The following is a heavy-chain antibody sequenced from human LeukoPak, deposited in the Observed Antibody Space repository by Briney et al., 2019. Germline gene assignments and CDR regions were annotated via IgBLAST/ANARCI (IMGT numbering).Heavy chain of an antibody. CDR2: LNHSGST. CDR1: GYSISIGYY. CDR3: ARDKVGGSYYTSGWFDP. D-gene: IGHD1-26*01. J-gene: IGHJ5*02. V-gene: IGHV4-38-2*02. Sequence: SETLSLTCTVSGYSISIGYYWGWIRPPPGEGVGWIGRLNHSGSTYYIPSLKSRVTLSVDTSKNQFSLRLSSVTAADTAVYYCARDKVGGSYYTSGWFDPWGQGTLVTVSS.